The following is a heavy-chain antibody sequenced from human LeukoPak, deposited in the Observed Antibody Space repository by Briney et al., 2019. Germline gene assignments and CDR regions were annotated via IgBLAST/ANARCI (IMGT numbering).Heavy chain of an antibody. D-gene: IGHD6-19*01. CDR2: ISYDGSNK. V-gene: IGHV3-30*18. CDR3: ANLAVAGTFDY. CDR1: GXTFSSYG. J-gene: IGHJ4*02. Sequence: LRLSXAASGXTFSSYGMHWVRQAPGKGLEWVAVISYDGSNKYYADSVKGRFTISRDNSKNTLYLQMNSLRAEDTAVYYCANLAVAGTFDYWGQGTLVTVSS.